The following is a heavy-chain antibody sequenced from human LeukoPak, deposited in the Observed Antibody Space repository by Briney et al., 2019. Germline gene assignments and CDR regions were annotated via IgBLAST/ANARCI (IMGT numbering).Heavy chain of an antibody. Sequence: ASVKVSCKASGYTFTSYGISWVRQAPGQGLEWMGWISAYNGNTNYAQKLQGRVTMTTDTSTSTAYMELRSPRSDDTAVYYCARDLRGVGATRIGFDYWGQGTLVTVSS. D-gene: IGHD1-26*01. CDR2: ISAYNGNT. J-gene: IGHJ4*02. CDR1: GYTFTSYG. CDR3: ARDLRGVGATRIGFDY. V-gene: IGHV1-18*01.